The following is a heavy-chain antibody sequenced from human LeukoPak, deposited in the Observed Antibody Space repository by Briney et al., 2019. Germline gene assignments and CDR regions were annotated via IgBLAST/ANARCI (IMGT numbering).Heavy chain of an antibody. V-gene: IGHV3-7*01. J-gene: IGHJ4*02. Sequence: PGGSLRLPCAASGFTFDTYWMSWVRQAPGKGLEWVANIKQDGSEKDYVDSVKGRFTISRDNAKNSLYLQMNSLRAEDTAVYYCARDRIAAAGTGVFDYWGQGTLVTVSS. D-gene: IGHD6-13*01. CDR2: IKQDGSEK. CDR3: ARDRIAAAGTGVFDY. CDR1: GFTFDTYW.